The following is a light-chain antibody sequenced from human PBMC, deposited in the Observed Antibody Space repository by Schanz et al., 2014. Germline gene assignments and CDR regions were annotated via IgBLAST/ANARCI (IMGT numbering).Light chain of an antibody. CDR2: DAS. CDR3: QQRSNWPSLT. Sequence: EIVLTQSPGTLSLSPGERATLSCRASQSVSSSYLAWYQQKPGQAPRLLIYDASSRAPGVPARFSGSGSGTDFTLTISSLEPEDFAVYYCQQRSNWPSLTFGGGTKVDFK. J-gene: IGKJ4*01. CDR1: QSVSSSY. V-gene: IGKV3D-20*02.